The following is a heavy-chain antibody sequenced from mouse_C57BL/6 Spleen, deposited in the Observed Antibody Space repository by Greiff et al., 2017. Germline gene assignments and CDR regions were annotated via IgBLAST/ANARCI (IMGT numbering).Heavy chain of an antibody. J-gene: IGHJ3*01. CDR1: GYTFTSYW. CDR3: ARRDSNYPAWFAY. CDR2: IDPSDSST. V-gene: IGHV1-50*01. Sequence: QVQLQQPGAELVKPGASVKLSCKASGYTFTSYWMQWVKQRPGQGLEWIGEIDPSDSSTNYNQKFKGKATLTVDTSSSTAYMQLSSLTSEDSAVYYCARRDSNYPAWFAYWGQGTLVTVSA. D-gene: IGHD2-5*01.